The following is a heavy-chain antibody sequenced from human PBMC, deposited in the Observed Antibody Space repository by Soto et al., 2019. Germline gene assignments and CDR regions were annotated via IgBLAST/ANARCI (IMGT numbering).Heavy chain of an antibody. J-gene: IGHJ3*02. CDR2: ISYDGSNK. V-gene: IGHV3-30*18. Sequence: GGSLRLSCAASGFTFSSYGMHWVRQAPGKGLEWVAVISYDGSNKYYADSVKGRFTISRDNSKNTLYLQMNSLRAEDTAVYYCAKNGPLDIVVVVAATLGGAFDIWGQGTMVTVSS. D-gene: IGHD2-15*01. CDR1: GFTFSSYG. CDR3: AKNGPLDIVVVVAATLGGAFDI.